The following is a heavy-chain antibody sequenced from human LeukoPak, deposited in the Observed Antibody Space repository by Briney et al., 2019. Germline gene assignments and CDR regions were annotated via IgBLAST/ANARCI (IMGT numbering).Heavy chain of an antibody. J-gene: IGHJ6*03. CDR2: IYSGGST. Sequence: PGGSLRLSCAASGFTVSSNYMSWVRQAPGKGLEWVSVIYSGGSTYYADSVKGRFTISRDNSKNTLYLQMNSLRAEDTAVYYCARDRHGLMTGTTNYYYYIDVWGKGTTVTVSS. V-gene: IGHV3-53*01. CDR1: GFTVSSNY. CDR3: ARDRHGLMTGTTNYYYYIDV. D-gene: IGHD1-7*01.